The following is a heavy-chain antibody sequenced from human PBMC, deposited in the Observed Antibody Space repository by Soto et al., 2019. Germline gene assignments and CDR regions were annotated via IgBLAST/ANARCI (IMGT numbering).Heavy chain of an antibody. CDR2: IVVGSGNT. CDR3: AAPGRYCSSTSCYIPSLDY. CDR1: GYTFTSSA. Sequence: QLVQSGAEVKKPGASVKVSCKASGYTFTSSAVQWVRQARGQRLEWIGWIVVGSGNTNYAQKFQERVTITRDMSTSTAYMELSSLRSEDTAVYYCAAPGRYCSSTSCYIPSLDYWGQGTLVTVSS. V-gene: IGHV1-58*01. J-gene: IGHJ4*02. D-gene: IGHD2-2*02.